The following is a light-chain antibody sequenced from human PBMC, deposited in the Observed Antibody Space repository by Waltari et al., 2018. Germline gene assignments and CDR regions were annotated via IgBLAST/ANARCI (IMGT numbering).Light chain of an antibody. V-gene: IGLV2-14*01. J-gene: IGLJ2*01. CDR2: DVT. Sequence: QSALTQPVSVSGSPGQSITISCPGTYRDVGGHTYVSWYQQFPGEAPRLIIYDVTNPPSGVSSRFSGSKSGDTASLTISGLQTEDEADYYCSSYTSSSTLKLFGGGTKLTVL. CDR1: YRDVGGHTY. CDR3: SSYTSSSTLKL.